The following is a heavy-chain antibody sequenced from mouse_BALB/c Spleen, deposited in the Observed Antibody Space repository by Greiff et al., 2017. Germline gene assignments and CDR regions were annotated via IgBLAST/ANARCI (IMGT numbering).Heavy chain of an antibody. J-gene: IGHJ3*01. CDR1: GYSITSGYS. Sequence: EVKLVESGPDLVKPSQSLSLTCTVTGYSITSGYSWPWIRQFPGNKLEWMGYIHYSGSTNYNPSLKSRISITRDTSKNQFFLQLNSVTTEDTATYYCATYYGNYEGFAYWGQGTLVTVSA. V-gene: IGHV3-1*02. CDR3: ATYYGNYEGFAY. D-gene: IGHD2-10*01. CDR2: IHYSGST.